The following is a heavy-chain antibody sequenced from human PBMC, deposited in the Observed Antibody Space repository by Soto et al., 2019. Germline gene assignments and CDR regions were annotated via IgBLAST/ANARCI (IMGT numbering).Heavy chain of an antibody. J-gene: IGHJ6*02. V-gene: IGHV3-23*01. CDR1: GLTFSSFA. Sequence: EVVLLESGGGLVQPGGSLRLSCEASGLTFSSFAMSWVRQTPGKGLEWLSGISGGGGGSYYADSVKGRFTISIDNSKNTLYLQMNILRVEDTALYYCAKDQLTAGGDYYYYYGMDVWGRGTAVTVSS. D-gene: IGHD6-13*01. CDR3: AKDQLTAGGDYYYYYGMDV. CDR2: ISGGGGGS.